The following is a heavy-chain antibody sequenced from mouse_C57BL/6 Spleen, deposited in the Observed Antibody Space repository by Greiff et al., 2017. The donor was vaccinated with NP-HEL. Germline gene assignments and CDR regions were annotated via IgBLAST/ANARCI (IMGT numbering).Heavy chain of an antibody. CDR2: IWTGGGT. V-gene: IGHV2-9-1*01. CDR3: ARNLHYYGSGYFDV. Sequence: VQLQQSGPGLVAPSQSLSITCTVSGFSLTSYAISWVRQPPGKGLEWLGVIWTGGGTNYNSALKSRLSISKDNSKSQVFLKMNSLQTDDTARYYCARNLHYYGSGYFDVWGTGTTVTVSS. J-gene: IGHJ1*03. D-gene: IGHD1-1*01. CDR1: GFSLTSYA.